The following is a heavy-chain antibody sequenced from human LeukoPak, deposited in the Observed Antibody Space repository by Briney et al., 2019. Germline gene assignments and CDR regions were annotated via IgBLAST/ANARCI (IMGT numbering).Heavy chain of an antibody. V-gene: IGHV4-31*03. CDR3: AREYSSGRDAFDI. Sequence: SQTLSLTCTVSGGSISSGGYYWSWLRQHRGKGLEWVGYIYDSGSTYSTPSLKSRVTNSVDTSKNQFSLKLRSVPAADTAVYYCAREYSSGRDAFDIWGQGTMVTVSS. CDR1: GGSISSGGYY. CDR2: IYDSGST. D-gene: IGHD6-19*01. J-gene: IGHJ3*02.